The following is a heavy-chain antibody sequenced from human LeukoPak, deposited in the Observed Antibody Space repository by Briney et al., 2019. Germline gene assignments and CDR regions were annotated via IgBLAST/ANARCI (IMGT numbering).Heavy chain of an antibody. CDR3: ARDRGAATID. V-gene: IGHV4-59*01. J-gene: IGHJ4*02. CDR1: GGSISSYY. D-gene: IGHD5-12*01. CDR2: IYYSGST. Sequence: SETLSLTCTVSGGSISSYYWSWIRQPPGKGLEWIGYIYYSGSTNYNPSLKSRVTISVDTSKNQFSLKLSSVTAADTAVYYCARDRGAATIDWGQGTLVTVSS.